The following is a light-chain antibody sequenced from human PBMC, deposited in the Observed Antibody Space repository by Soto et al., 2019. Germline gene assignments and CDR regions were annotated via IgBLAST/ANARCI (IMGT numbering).Light chain of an antibody. J-gene: IGLJ1*01. CDR1: SSNIGAGYD. CDR2: GNS. CDR3: QSYDSSLSGGV. Sequence: VLTQPPSVSGAPGQRVTISCTGSSSNIGAGYDVHWYQQLPGTAPKPLIYGNSNRPSGVPDRFSGSKSGTSASLAITGLQAEDEADYYCQSYDSSLSGGVFGTGTKVT. V-gene: IGLV1-40*01.